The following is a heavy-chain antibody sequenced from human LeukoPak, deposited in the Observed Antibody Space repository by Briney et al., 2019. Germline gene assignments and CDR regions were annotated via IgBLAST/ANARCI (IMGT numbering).Heavy chain of an antibody. Sequence: PSETLSLTCTVSGGSISSYYWSWIRQPPGKGLEWIGYIYYSGSTNYNPSLKSRVTISVDTSKNQFSLKPSSVTAADTAVYYCARDQPLPDYWGQGTLVTVSS. J-gene: IGHJ4*02. V-gene: IGHV4-59*01. CDR2: IYYSGST. CDR1: GGSISSYY. CDR3: ARDQPLPDY.